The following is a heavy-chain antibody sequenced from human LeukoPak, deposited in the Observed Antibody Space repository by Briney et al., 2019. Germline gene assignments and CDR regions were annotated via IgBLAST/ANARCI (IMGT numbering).Heavy chain of an antibody. J-gene: IGHJ4*02. Sequence: PGGSLRLSCAASGFTFSSYSMNWVRQAPGKGLEWVSSISSSSSYIYYADSVKGRFTISRDNAKNSLYLQMNSLRAGDTAVYYCARGRIAAAGNLDYWGQGTLVTVSS. D-gene: IGHD6-13*01. CDR2: ISSSSSYI. V-gene: IGHV3-21*01. CDR1: GFTFSSYS. CDR3: ARGRIAAAGNLDY.